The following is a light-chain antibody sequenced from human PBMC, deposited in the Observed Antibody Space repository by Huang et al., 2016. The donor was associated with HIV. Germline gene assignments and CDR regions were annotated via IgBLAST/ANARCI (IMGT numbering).Light chain of an antibody. V-gene: IGKV3-15*01. J-gene: IGKJ4*01. CDR1: LSVSSN. Sequence: ETVMTQSPATLSVSLGARATLSCRASLSVSSNLAWYQQKPGQAPRLLIYAVSTRAAGVPGRFSGSRSGTEFTLTITSLQPEDFAVYFCQQYNDWPLTFGGGTQVEIK. CDR3: QQYNDWPLT. CDR2: AVS.